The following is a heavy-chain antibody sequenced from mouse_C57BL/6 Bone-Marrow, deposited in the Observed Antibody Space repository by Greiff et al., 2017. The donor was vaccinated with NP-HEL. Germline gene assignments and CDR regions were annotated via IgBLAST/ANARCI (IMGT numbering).Heavy chain of an antibody. CDR1: GFSLTSYG. V-gene: IGHV2-5*01. CDR3: AKYRDCYGSSCFDY. J-gene: IGHJ2*01. Sequence: QVQLKQSGPGLVQPSQSLSISCTVSGFSLTSYGVHWVRQSPGKGLEWLGVICRGGSTDYNAAFMSRLSITTVNYKSQVFFKMNSLQAGDTAIYYGAKYRDCYGSSCFDYWGKGTTLTVSS. CDR2: ICRGGST. D-gene: IGHD1-1*01.